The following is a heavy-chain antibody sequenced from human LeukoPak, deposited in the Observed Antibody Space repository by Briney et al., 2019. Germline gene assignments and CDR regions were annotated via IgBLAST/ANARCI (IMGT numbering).Heavy chain of an antibody. J-gene: IGHJ4*02. CDR3: AKLGGTLTFDY. CDR2: IWYDGSNK. V-gene: IGHV3-30*02. CDR1: GFTFSSYG. Sequence: PGGSLRLSCAASGFTFSSYGMHWVRQAPGKGLEWVAAIWYDGSNKYYADSVKGRFTISRDNSKNTLYLQVNSLRAEDTAAYYCAKLGGTLTFDYWGQGTLVTVSS. D-gene: IGHD2-15*01.